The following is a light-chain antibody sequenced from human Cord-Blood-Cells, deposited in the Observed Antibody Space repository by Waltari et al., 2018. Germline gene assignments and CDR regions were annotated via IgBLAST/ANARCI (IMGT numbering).Light chain of an antibody. Sequence: DVQMTQSPSTLSASVGDRVTITCRASQSISSWLAWYQQNPGKAPKLLIYNASSLESGVPSRFSCSGSGTEFTLTISSLQPDDFATYYCQQYNSYTITFGQGTRLEIK. CDR3: QQYNSYTIT. CDR2: NAS. J-gene: IGKJ5*01. V-gene: IGKV1-5*01. CDR1: QSISSW.